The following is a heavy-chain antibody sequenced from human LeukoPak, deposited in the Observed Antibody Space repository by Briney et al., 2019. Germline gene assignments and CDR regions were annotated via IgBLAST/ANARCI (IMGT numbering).Heavy chain of an antibody. CDR1: GDSVSSSSAA. Sequence: PSQTLSLTCAISGDSVSSSSAAWNWIRQSPSRGLEWLGRTYYRSKWYTYYAVSVKSRISINRDTSKNQISLQLNSVTPEDTAVYYCAKQLGYCSDGSCYFPYWGQGTLVTVSS. J-gene: IGHJ4*02. CDR3: AKQLGYCSDGSCYFPY. CDR2: TYYRSKWYT. D-gene: IGHD2-15*01. V-gene: IGHV6-1*01.